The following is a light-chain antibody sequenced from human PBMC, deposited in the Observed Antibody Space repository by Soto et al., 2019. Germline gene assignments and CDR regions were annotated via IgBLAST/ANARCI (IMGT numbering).Light chain of an antibody. Sequence: QSVLTQPPSASGSPGQSVTISCTGTSSDVGAYNHVSWYQQHPGKAPKLMIYEVSKRPSGVPDRFSGSKSGNTASLTVSGLQAEDETDYYCSSYAGSNTYVFGTGIKATV. J-gene: IGLJ1*01. V-gene: IGLV2-8*01. CDR3: SSYAGSNTYV. CDR2: EVS. CDR1: SSDVGAYNH.